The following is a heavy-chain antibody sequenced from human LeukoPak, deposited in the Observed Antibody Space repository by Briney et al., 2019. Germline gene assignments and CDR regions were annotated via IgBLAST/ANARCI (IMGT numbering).Heavy chain of an antibody. D-gene: IGHD6-19*01. CDR3: ARDEQWLLDY. V-gene: IGHV3-33*08. J-gene: IGHJ4*02. Sequence: PGGSLRLSCSASGFTFSTYAMHWVRQAPGKGLEWVAVIWYDGSDKYYADSVKGRFTISRDNSKNTLYLQMNSLRAEDTAVYYCARDEQWLLDYWGQGTLVTVSS. CDR1: GFTFSTYA. CDR2: IWYDGSDK.